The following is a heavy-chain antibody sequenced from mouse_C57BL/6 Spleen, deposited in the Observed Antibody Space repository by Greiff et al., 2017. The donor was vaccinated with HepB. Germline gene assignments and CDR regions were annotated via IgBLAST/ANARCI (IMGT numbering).Heavy chain of an antibody. J-gene: IGHJ1*03. CDR1: GYTFTSYW. Sequence: VQLQQPGAELVKPGASVKLSCKASGYTFTSYWMHWVKQRPGQGLEWIGMIHPNSGSTDYNEKFKSKATLTVDKSSSTAYMQLSSLTSEDSAVYYCARGDYYGSSSDFDVWGTGTTVTVSS. CDR3: ARGDYYGSSSDFDV. V-gene: IGHV1-64*01. D-gene: IGHD1-1*01. CDR2: IHPNSGST.